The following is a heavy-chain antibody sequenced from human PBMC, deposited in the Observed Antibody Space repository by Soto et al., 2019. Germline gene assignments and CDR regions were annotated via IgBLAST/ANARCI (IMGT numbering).Heavy chain of an antibody. D-gene: IGHD1-1*01. CDR1: GFTVSDNY. CDR3: ARNLGYNSLDF. CDR2: IYTDGRT. Sequence: EVQLVESGGGLVQPGGSLRLSCAASGFTVSDNYMSWVRQAPGKGLEWVSVIYTDGRTSYADSVKGRFTISRDKSKNTVYRQMSSLRGDDTARYYCARNLGYNSLDFWGQGTLVTVSS. J-gene: IGHJ4*02. V-gene: IGHV3-66*01.